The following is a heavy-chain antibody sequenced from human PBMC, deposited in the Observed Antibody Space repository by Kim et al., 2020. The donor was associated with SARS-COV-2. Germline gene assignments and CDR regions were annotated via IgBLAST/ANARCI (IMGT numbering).Heavy chain of an antibody. CDR3: AKDYFWSSSLVPTYGMDV. D-gene: IGHD3-3*01. Sequence: GGSLRLSCAASGFTFDDYTMHWVHQAPGKGLEWVSLISWDGGSTYYEDSVKGRFTISRDNSKNSLYLQMNSLRTEDTALYYCAKDYFWSSSLVPTYGMDVWGQGTTVTVSS. V-gene: IGHV3-43*01. CDR2: ISWDGGST. CDR1: GFTFDDYT. J-gene: IGHJ6*02.